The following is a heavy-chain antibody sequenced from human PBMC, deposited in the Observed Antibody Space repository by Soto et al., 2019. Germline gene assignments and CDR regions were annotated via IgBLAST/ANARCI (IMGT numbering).Heavy chain of an antibody. CDR2: IYWDDDK. V-gene: IGHV2-5*02. Sequence: QITLKESGPTLVKPTQTLTLTCTFSGFSLSTSGVGVGWIRQPPGKALEWLALIYWDDDKRYSPSLKSRLTITKDTPKNQVVLTMTNMDPVDTATYYCALQEEWSFGFDPWGQGTLVTVSS. D-gene: IGHD3-3*01. CDR3: ALQEEWSFGFDP. CDR1: GFSLSTSGVG. J-gene: IGHJ5*02.